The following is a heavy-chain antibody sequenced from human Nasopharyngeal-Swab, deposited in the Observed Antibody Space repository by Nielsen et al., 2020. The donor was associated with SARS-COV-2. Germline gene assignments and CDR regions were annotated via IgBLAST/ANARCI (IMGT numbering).Heavy chain of an antibody. J-gene: IGHJ4*02. D-gene: IGHD1-26*01. CDR3: AKDRSGSYDY. Sequence: VGSLRLSCAASGFSFNTYAMSWVRQAPGKGLEWVSAITSSGANTYYADSVKGRFTISRDNSKNTLYLQMNSLRADDTAVYYCAKDRSGSYDYWGQGTLVTVSS. CDR2: ITSSGANT. V-gene: IGHV3-23*01. CDR1: GFSFNTYA.